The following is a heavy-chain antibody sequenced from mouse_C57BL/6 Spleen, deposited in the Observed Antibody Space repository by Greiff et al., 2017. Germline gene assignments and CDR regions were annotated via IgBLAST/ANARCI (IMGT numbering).Heavy chain of an antibody. Sequence: VQLKQSGPELVKPGASVKISCKASGYSFTDYNMNWVKQSNGKSLEWIGVINPNYGTTSYNQKFKGKATLTVDQSSSTAYMQLNSLTSEDSAVYYCASHYYGSSYYFDYWGQGTTLTVSS. D-gene: IGHD1-1*01. CDR2: INPNYGTT. V-gene: IGHV1-39*01. J-gene: IGHJ2*01. CDR3: ASHYYGSSYYFDY. CDR1: GYSFTDYN.